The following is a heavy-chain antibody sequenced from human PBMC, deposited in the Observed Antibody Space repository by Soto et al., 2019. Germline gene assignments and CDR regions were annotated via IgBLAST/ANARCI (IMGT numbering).Heavy chain of an antibody. V-gene: IGHV4-59*01. CDR3: ARVWGLDYIDS. J-gene: IGHJ4*02. Sequence: SETLSLTCTVSGASISSSYWSWVRRPPGKGLEWSGYIYHSGSTKYNPSLKSRVTISVDTSKNQFSVKLSSVTAADTAVYYCARVWGLDYIDSWGQGTRVTVSS. D-gene: IGHD7-27*01. CDR2: IYHSGST. CDR1: GASISSSY.